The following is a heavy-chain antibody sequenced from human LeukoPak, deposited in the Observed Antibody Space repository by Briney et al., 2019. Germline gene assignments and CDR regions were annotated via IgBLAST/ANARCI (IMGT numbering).Heavy chain of an antibody. J-gene: IGHJ6*02. CDR2: IYTSGST. CDR3: ARTRVVAAPPVYCYGMDV. D-gene: IGHD2-15*01. Sequence: SETLSLTCTVSGGSISSYYWSWIRQPAGKGLEWIGRIYTSGSTNYNPSLKSRVTMSVDTSKNQFSLKLSSVTAADTAVYYCARTRVVAAPPVYCYGMDVWGQGTTVTVSS. CDR1: GGSISSYY. V-gene: IGHV4-4*07.